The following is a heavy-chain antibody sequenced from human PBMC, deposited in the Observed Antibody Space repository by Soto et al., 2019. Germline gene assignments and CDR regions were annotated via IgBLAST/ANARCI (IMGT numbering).Heavy chain of an antibody. CDR3: ARDSNPMVTTPYYFDY. V-gene: IGHV3-33*01. CDR1: GFTFSSYG. Sequence: GGSLRLSCAASGFTFSSYGMHWVRQAPGKGLEWVAVIWYDGSNKYYADSVKGRFTISRDNSKNTLYLQMNSLRAEDTAVYYCARDSNPMVTTPYYFDYWGQGTLVTSPQ. CDR2: IWYDGSNK. J-gene: IGHJ4*02. D-gene: IGHD2-15*01.